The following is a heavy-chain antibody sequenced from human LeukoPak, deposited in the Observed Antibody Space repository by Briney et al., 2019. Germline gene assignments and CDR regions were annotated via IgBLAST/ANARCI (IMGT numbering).Heavy chain of an antibody. Sequence: SGPTLVKPTQTLTLTCTFSGFSLRTRGLGVGWIRQPPGKALEWLALIYYNDDRRYSPFLKNRLTITKDTSTNRVVLTLTNMDPVDTATYFCAHRARDTFDVWGQGTMATVSS. CDR1: GFSLRTRGLG. V-gene: IGHV2-5*01. CDR2: IYYNDDR. J-gene: IGHJ3*01. CDR3: AHRARDTFDV.